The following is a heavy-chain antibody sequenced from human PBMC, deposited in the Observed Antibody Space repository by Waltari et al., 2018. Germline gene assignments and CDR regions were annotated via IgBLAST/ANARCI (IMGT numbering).Heavy chain of an antibody. D-gene: IGHD4-17*01. Sequence: EVQLVETGGGLIQPGGSLRLSCAASGFPVSSNYMSWVRQAPGKGLEWVSVIYSGGSTYYADSVKGRFTISRDNSKNTLYLQMNSLRAEDTAVYYCAIEEVYGDLRYFDLWGRGTLVTVSS. CDR2: IYSGGST. CDR3: AIEEVYGDLRYFDL. J-gene: IGHJ2*01. V-gene: IGHV3-53*02. CDR1: GFPVSSNY.